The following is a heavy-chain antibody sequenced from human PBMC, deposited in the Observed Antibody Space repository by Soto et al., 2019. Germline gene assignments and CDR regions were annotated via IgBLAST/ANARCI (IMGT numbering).Heavy chain of an antibody. CDR1: GGSISSSSYY. Sequence: QLQLHESGPGLVKPSETLSLTCTVSGGSISSSSYYWGWIRQPPGKGLEWIGSIYYSGSTYYNPSLRRRVTITVYTSKNQSSLKLSSVTGADTAVYYCARQKIVVVVAATPERFDYWGQGTLVTVSS. J-gene: IGHJ4*02. V-gene: IGHV4-39*01. CDR2: IYYSGST. D-gene: IGHD2-15*01. CDR3: ARQKIVVVVAATPERFDY.